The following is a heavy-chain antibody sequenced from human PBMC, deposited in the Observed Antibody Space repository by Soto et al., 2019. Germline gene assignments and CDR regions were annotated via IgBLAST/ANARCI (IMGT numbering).Heavy chain of an antibody. CDR1: GGTFSSYT. J-gene: IGHJ4*02. CDR3: AREGQFGELYYFDY. D-gene: IGHD3-10*01. Sequence: QVQLVQSGAEVKKPGSSVKVSCKASGGTFSSYTISWVRQAPGQGLEWMGRIIPILRIANYEQKFQGRATITEHKSTSTAYIELSSLKYEDTAVYYCAREGQFGELYYFDYWGQGTLVTVSS. CDR2: IIPILRIA. V-gene: IGHV1-69*08.